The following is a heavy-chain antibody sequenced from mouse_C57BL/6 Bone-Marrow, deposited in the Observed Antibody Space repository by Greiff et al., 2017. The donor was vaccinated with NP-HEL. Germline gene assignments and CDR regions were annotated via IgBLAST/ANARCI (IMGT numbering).Heavy chain of an antibody. D-gene: IGHD2-3*01. Sequence: QVQLQQPGAELVKPGASVKLSCKASGYTFTSYWMHWVKQRPGRGLEWIGRIDPNSGGTKYNEKFKSKATLTVDKPSSTAYMQLSSLTSEDSAVYYCARESGSSYDGYSYWYFDVWGTGTTVTVSS. V-gene: IGHV1-72*01. CDR3: ARESGSSYDGYSYWYFDV. J-gene: IGHJ1*03. CDR1: GYTFTSYW. CDR2: IDPNSGGT.